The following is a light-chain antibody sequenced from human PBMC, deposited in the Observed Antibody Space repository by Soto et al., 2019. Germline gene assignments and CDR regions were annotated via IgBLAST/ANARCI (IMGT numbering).Light chain of an antibody. CDR3: QQYNSYPLT. CDR1: QSISDW. V-gene: IGKV1-5*03. CDR2: KAS. Sequence: DIQMPQSTSTLSASVGDRVTITFRASQSISDWLAWYQQKPGKVPKLLIYKASNLESGVPSRFSGSGSGTEFTLTISSLQPDDFATYYCQQYNSYPLTFGGGTRLEIK. J-gene: IGKJ5*01.